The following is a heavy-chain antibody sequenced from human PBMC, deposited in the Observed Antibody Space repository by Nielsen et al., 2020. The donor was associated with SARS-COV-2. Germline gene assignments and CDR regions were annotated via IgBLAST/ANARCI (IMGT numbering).Heavy chain of an antibody. Sequence: SLRLSCAASGFTFDDYAMHWVRQAPGKGLEWVSGISWNSGSIGYADSVKGRFTISRDNAKNSLYLQMNSLRAEDTALYYCAKDMRPSARLFYYMDVWGKGTTVTVSS. D-gene: IGHD6-6*01. CDR2: ISWNSGSI. V-gene: IGHV3-9*01. J-gene: IGHJ6*03. CDR1: GFTFDDYA. CDR3: AKDMRPSARLFYYMDV.